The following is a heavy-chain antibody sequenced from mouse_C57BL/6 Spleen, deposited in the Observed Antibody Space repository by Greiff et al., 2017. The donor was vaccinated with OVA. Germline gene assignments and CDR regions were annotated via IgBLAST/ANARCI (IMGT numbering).Heavy chain of an antibody. CDR1: GYTFTDYY. V-gene: IGHV1-76*01. Sequence: VHLVESGAELVRPGASVKLSCKASGYTFTDYYINWVKQRPGQGLEWIARIYPGSGNTYYNEKFKGKATLTAEKSSSTAYMQLSSLTSEDSAVYFCARYDDWYFDVWGTGTTVTVSS. D-gene: IGHD2-3*01. CDR3: ARYDDWYFDV. CDR2: IYPGSGNT. J-gene: IGHJ1*03.